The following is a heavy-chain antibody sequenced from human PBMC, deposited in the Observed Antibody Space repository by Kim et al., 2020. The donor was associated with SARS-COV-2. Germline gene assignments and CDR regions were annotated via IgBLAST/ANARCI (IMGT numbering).Heavy chain of an antibody. Sequence: SETLSLTCTVSGGSISSYYWRWIRHPPGQGLEWIGYIYYSESTNTYPSLTSRVTISVDTSKNKFSLNLSSVTAADTAVYYCARGPYDYDSSGYSYYFDYWGQGTLVTVSS. J-gene: IGHJ4*02. D-gene: IGHD3-22*01. CDR3: ARGPYDYDSSGYSYYFDY. V-gene: IGHV4-59*01. CDR1: GGSISSYY. CDR2: IYYSEST.